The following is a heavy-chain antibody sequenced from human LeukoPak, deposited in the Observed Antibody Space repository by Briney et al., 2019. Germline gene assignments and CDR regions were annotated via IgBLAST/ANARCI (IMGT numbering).Heavy chain of an antibody. J-gene: IGHJ5*02. CDR1: GGSISGADYY. V-gene: IGHV4-30-4*01. Sequence: SETLSLTCTVSGGSISGADYYWSRIRQPPGKGREGIGSAYYIGLTYYTPSLKGRLAISVDTSKNQFSLNLNSLTAADTAMYYCARGGGGSSTVTIYWFDPWGQGALVTVSS. CDR3: ARGGGGSSTVTIYWFDP. D-gene: IGHD4-17*01. CDR2: AYYIGLT.